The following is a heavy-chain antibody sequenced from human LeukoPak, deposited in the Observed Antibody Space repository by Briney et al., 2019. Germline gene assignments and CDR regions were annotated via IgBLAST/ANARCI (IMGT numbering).Heavy chain of an antibody. Sequence: GGSLRLSCAASGFTFSSYSMNWVRQAPGKGLEWVSSISSSSTYIYYADSLTGRFTISRDNAKNSLYLQMNSLRAEDTAMYYCARRATTERGHSYGLDFWGQGTLVTVSS. D-gene: IGHD5-18*01. CDR2: ISSSSTYI. V-gene: IGHV3-21*01. CDR3: ARRATTERGHSYGLDF. CDR1: GFTFSSYS. J-gene: IGHJ4*02.